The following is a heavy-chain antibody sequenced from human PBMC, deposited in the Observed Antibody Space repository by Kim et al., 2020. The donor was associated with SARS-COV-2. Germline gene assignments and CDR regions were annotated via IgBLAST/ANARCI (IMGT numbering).Heavy chain of an antibody. CDR2: GFDSGST. Sequence: SETLSLTCTVSGGSISYYYWSWIGQLPGKGLEWIGYGFDSGSTNYSPSLKSRVTISLDTSKKQCSLQLTSVTAADTAVDYLARGKYFFD. D-gene: IGHD3-9*01. CDR1: GGSISYYY. CDR3: ARGKYFFD. V-gene: IGHV4-59*01. J-gene: IGHJ3*01.